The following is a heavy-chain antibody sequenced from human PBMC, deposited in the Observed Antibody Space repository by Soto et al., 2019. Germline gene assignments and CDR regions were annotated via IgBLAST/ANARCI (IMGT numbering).Heavy chain of an antibody. V-gene: IGHV1-18*01. CDR2: ISAYNGNT. D-gene: IGHD2-21*02. Sequence: ASVKVSCKASGYTFTSYGISWVRQAPGQGLEWMGWISAYNGNTNYAQKLQGRVTMTTDTSTSTAYMELRSLRSDDTAVYYCARVSSDSFYYYYYYMDVWGKGTTVTV. CDR3: ARVSSDSFYYYYYYMDV. CDR1: GYTFTSYG. J-gene: IGHJ6*03.